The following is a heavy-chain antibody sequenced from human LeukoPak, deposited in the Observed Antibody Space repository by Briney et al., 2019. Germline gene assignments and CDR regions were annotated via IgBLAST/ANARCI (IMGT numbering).Heavy chain of an antibody. CDR3: ARVAAGSSGFDY. D-gene: IGHD6-19*01. CDR2: IIPILGIA. Sequence: SVKVSCKASGGTFSSYAISWVRQAPGQGLEWMGRIIPILGIANYAQKLQGRVTITADKSTSTAYMELSSLRAEDTAVYYCARVAAGSSGFDYWGQGTLVTVSS. CDR1: GGTFSSYA. J-gene: IGHJ4*02. V-gene: IGHV1-69*04.